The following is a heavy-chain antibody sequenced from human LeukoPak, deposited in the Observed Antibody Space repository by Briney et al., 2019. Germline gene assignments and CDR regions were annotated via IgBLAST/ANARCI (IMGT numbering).Heavy chain of an antibody. CDR1: GGSITGYY. CDR3: ARHVGNSGSGSYLTYFDY. D-gene: IGHD3-10*01. V-gene: IGHV4-59*08. Sequence: SETLTLTCTVSGGSITGYYWNWIRQPPGKGLEWIGYIYYSGGTYYNPSLESRVTISVDTSKSQFSLKLSSVTAADTAVYYCARHVGNSGSGSYLTYFDYWGQGTLVTVSS. CDR2: IYYSGGT. J-gene: IGHJ4*02.